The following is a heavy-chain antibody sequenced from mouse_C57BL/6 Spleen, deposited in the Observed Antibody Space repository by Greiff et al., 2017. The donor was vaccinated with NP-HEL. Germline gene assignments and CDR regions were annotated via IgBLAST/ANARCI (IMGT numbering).Heavy chain of an antibody. CDR2: IDPETGGT. J-gene: IGHJ2*01. Sequence: QVQLQQSGAELVRPGASVTLSCKASGYTFTDYEMHWVKQTPVHGLEWIGAIDPETGGTAYNQKFKGKAILTADKSSSTAYMELRSLTSEDSAVYYCTRSITTVVGGYFDYWGQGTTLTVSS. V-gene: IGHV1-15*01. CDR3: TRSITTVVGGYFDY. CDR1: GYTFTDYE. D-gene: IGHD1-1*01.